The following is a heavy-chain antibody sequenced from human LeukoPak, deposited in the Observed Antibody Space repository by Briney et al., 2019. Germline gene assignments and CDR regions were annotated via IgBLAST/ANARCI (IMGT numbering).Heavy chain of an antibody. J-gene: IGHJ3*02. D-gene: IGHD3-3*01. Sequence: QTGGSLRLSCAASRFTFASYAMSWVRQAPGKGLEWVSGIVASADTTYYADSVKGRFTISRDNSKRTLYLQMNSLRAEDTAVYYCVKVSIFPATRDGLDIWGQGTLVTVSS. CDR3: VKVSIFPATRDGLDI. CDR1: RFTFASYA. CDR2: IVASADTT. V-gene: IGHV3-23*01.